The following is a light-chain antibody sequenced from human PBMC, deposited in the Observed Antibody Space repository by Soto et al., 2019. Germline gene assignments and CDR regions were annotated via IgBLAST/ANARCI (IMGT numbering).Light chain of an antibody. CDR2: KIS. J-gene: IGKJ5*01. CDR1: QSLVHSDGNTY. Sequence: DIVMTQTPLSSPVTRGQSASISCRSSQSLVHSDGNTYLSWLQQRTGQPPRLLIHKISNRLSGVPNRLRGRGSGPAFTLKISRVEAEDVGLYYGIHANQFPTFGQGTRLEIK. CDR3: IHANQFPT. V-gene: IGKV2-24*01.